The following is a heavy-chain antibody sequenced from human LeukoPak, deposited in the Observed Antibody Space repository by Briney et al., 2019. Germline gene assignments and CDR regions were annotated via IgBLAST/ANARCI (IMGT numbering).Heavy chain of an antibody. V-gene: IGHV4-59*01. J-gene: IGHJ4*02. Sequence: SETLSLTCNVSGGPISDYYWSWIRQPPGKGLEWIGYIYFRGTTNYSPSFQSRVSISVDTSKNQFSLRLTSVTAADTAVYYCARDRFYDNSGFRRLDFWGQGLLATVSS. CDR3: ARDRFYDNSGFRRLDF. CDR1: GGPISDYY. CDR2: IYFRGTT. D-gene: IGHD3-22*01.